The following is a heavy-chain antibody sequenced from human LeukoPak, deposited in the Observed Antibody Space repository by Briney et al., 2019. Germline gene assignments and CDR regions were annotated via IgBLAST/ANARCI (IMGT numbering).Heavy chain of an antibody. Sequence: GGSLRLSCAASGFTFSNYAMSWVRQAPGKGLEWISAISGSGDRTYYTDSVKGRFTISRDNSKNTLYLQMNSLRAEDTAVYYCARDLPPGFRSGSLDYWGQGTLVTVSS. CDR2: ISGSGDRT. CDR1: GFTFSNYA. V-gene: IGHV3-23*01. D-gene: IGHD3-3*01. CDR3: ARDLPPGFRSGSLDY. J-gene: IGHJ4*02.